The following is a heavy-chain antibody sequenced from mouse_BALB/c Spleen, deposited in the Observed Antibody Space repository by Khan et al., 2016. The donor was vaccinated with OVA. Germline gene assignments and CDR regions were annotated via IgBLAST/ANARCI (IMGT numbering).Heavy chain of an antibody. CDR3: ARSTWYFDV. Sequence: EVQLQQSGPELEKPGASVKISCKASGYSFTGYNMNWVKQSNGKSLEWIGNIDPHYGGISYNQKFKGKATLTVDKSSSTAYMQLKSLTSEDSAVYYGARSTWYFDVWGAGTTVTVSS. J-gene: IGHJ1*01. V-gene: IGHV1-39*01. CDR2: IDPHYGGI. CDR1: GYSFTGYN.